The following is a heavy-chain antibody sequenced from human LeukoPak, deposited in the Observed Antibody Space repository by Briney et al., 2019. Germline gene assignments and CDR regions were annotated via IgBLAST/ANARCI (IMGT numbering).Heavy chain of an antibody. J-gene: IGHJ4*02. CDR3: AREQFAAASLDYYFDY. Sequence: GGSLRLSCVASGFTLSSNYMSWVRQAPGKGLEWVSVIYSGGNTYYADSVKGRFTISRDNSKNTLYLQMNSLRAEDTAVYYCAREQFAAASLDYYFDYWGQGTLVTVSS. V-gene: IGHV3-53*01. D-gene: IGHD6-13*01. CDR2: IYSGGNT. CDR1: GFTLSSNY.